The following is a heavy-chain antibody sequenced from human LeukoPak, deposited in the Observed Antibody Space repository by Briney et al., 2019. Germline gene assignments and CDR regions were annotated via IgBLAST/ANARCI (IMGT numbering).Heavy chain of an antibody. J-gene: IGHJ5*02. CDR3: ARDINGDYQENWFDP. Sequence: TSETLSLTCTVSDFSISRGYYWGWIRQPQGKELEGIGTIYHSEPTYYIPSLNPRVTRYVHTSKNHFSLKLGSVTAADTAVYYCARDINGDYQENWFDPWGQGTLVTVSS. D-gene: IGHD4-17*01. CDR1: DFSISRGYY. V-gene: IGHV4-38-2*02. CDR2: IYHSEPT.